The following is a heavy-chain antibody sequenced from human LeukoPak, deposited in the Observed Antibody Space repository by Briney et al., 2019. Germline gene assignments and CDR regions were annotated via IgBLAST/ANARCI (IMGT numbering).Heavy chain of an antibody. J-gene: IGHJ4*02. D-gene: IGHD3-3*01. CDR3: AKGFYDFWSGFDY. V-gene: IGHV3-23*01. CDR2: ISGSGGST. Sequence: GGSLRLSGTASGFTFNSDAMNWVRQAPGKGLEWVATISGSGGSTYYTDSVKGRFTISRDNFKNMVFLQMNSLKAEGTATYYCAKGFYDFWSGFDYWGQGTLVTVSS. CDR1: GFTFNSDA.